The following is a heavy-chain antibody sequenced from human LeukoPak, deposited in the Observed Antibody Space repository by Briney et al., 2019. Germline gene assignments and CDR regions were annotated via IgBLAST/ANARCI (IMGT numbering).Heavy chain of an antibody. D-gene: IGHD6-19*01. Sequence: PRGSLRLSCAASGFTFSSYGMHWVRQAPGKGLEWVAVISYDGSNKYYADSVKGRFTISRDNSKNTLYLQMNSLRAEDTAVYYCAKNGYSSGWYYYYYGMDVWGQGTTVTVSS. CDR1: GFTFSSYG. V-gene: IGHV3-30*18. J-gene: IGHJ6*02. CDR3: AKNGYSSGWYYYYYGMDV. CDR2: ISYDGSNK.